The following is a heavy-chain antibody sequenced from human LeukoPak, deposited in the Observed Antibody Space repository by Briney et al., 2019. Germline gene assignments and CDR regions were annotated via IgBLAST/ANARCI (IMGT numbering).Heavy chain of an antibody. D-gene: IGHD7-27*01. CDR2: IKSDGSST. Sequence: GGSLRLSCAASGFTFSSYWMHWVRQAPGKGLVWVSRIKSDGSSTGYADPVKGRFTISRDNAKNTLYLQMNSLRAEDTALYYCVRGQATAWGLDYWGQGTLLTVSS. J-gene: IGHJ4*02. CDR3: VRGQATAWGLDY. V-gene: IGHV3-74*01. CDR1: GFTFSSYW.